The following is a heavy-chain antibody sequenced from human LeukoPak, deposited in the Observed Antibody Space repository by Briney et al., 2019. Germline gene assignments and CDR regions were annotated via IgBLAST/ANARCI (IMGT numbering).Heavy chain of an antibody. Sequence: SETLSLTCTVSGGSISSYYWSWIRQPPGKGLEWIGYIYYSGSTNYNPSLKSRVTISVDTSKNQFSLKLSSVTAADTAVYYCARPRGPVVPAAYFDYWGQGTLVTVSS. CDR3: ARPRGPVVPAAYFDY. D-gene: IGHD2-2*01. V-gene: IGHV4-59*08. CDR2: IYYSGST. CDR1: GGSISSYY. J-gene: IGHJ4*02.